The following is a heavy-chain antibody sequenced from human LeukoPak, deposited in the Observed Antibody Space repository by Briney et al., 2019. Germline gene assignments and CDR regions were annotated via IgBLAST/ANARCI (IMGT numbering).Heavy chain of an antibody. CDR3: ARGGYCTGGVCYLDY. Sequence: SETLSLTCTVSGGSTSSYYWSWIRQPPGKGLEWIGNVHNSGTTNYNPSLKSRVTILLDRAKNQFSLKLTSMTAADTAVYYCARGGYCTGGVCYLDYWGQGTLVTVSS. CDR2: VHNSGTT. CDR1: GGSTSSYY. V-gene: IGHV4-59*01. D-gene: IGHD2-8*02. J-gene: IGHJ4*02.